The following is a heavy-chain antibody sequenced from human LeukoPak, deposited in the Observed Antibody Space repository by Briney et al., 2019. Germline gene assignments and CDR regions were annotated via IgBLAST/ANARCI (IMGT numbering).Heavy chain of an antibody. D-gene: IGHD5-24*01. J-gene: IGHJ4*02. Sequence: PGGSLRLSCAASGFSFSDYEMNWLRQAPGKGLEWVSYISSGGSSIFYADSVKGRFTISRDNAKNSLYLQMNSLRAEDTAVYYCARTGPRWLQSEYWGQGTLVTVSS. CDR2: ISSGGSSI. V-gene: IGHV3-48*03. CDR3: ARTGPRWLQSEY. CDR1: GFSFSDYE.